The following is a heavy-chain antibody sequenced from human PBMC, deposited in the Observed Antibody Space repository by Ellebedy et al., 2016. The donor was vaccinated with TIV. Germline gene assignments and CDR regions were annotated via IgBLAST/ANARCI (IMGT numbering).Heavy chain of an antibody. J-gene: IGHJ3*02. CDR1: GDSISSSSYY. Sequence: GSLRLSCTVSGDSISSSSYYWGWIRQPPGKGLEWIGSMYYTGSSYYNPSLKSRVTISLDTSKIKFSLKLTSVTAADTAVYYCARAGDKSVDAFDIWGQGTMVTVSS. V-gene: IGHV4-39*01. CDR3: ARAGDKSVDAFDI. CDR2: MYYTGSS. D-gene: IGHD4-23*01.